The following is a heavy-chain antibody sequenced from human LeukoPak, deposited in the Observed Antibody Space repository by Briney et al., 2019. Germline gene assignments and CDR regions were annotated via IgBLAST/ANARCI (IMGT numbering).Heavy chain of an antibody. Sequence: GSLRLSCAASGFIFSSYWMHWVRQAPGKGLVWVSRINSDGSSTTYADSVKGRFTISRDNAKNTLYLQMNSLRTEDTAVYYCIYQYDTVGHWGQGTLVTVSS. CDR3: IYQYDTVGH. CDR2: INSDGSST. CDR1: GFIFSSYW. J-gene: IGHJ4*02. D-gene: IGHD5-12*01. V-gene: IGHV3-74*03.